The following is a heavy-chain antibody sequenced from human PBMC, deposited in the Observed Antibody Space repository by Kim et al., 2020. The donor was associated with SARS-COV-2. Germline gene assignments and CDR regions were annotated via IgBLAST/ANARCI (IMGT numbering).Heavy chain of an antibody. CDR2: ISSSSYT. Sequence: GGSLRLSCAASGFTFSDYYMSWIRQAPGKGLEWVSYISSSSYTNYADSVKGRFTISRDNAKNSLYLQMNSLRAEDTAVYYCARRYYDFWSGYYTGILGPYYYYGMDVWGQGTTVTVSS. V-gene: IGHV3-11*03. D-gene: IGHD3-3*01. J-gene: IGHJ6*02. CDR3: ARRYYDFWSGYYTGILGPYYYYGMDV. CDR1: GFTFSDYY.